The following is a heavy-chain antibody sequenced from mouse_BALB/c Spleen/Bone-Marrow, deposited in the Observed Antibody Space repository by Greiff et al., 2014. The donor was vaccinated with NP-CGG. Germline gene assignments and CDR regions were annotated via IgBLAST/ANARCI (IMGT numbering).Heavy chain of an antibody. Sequence: VQLQESGAELARPGASVKLSGKASGYTFTSYWMQWVKQRPGQGLEWIGAIYPGDGDTRYTQKFKGKATLTADKSSSTAYMQLSSLASEDSAVYYCASQGDYGSFDYWGQGTTLTVSS. CDR1: GYTFTSYW. D-gene: IGHD1-1*02. V-gene: IGHV1-87*01. J-gene: IGHJ2*01. CDR3: ASQGDYGSFDY. CDR2: IYPGDGDT.